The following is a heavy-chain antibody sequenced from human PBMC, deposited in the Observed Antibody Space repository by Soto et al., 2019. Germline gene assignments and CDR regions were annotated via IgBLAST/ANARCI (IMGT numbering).Heavy chain of an antibody. D-gene: IGHD3-22*01. J-gene: IGHJ4*02. Sequence: ASVKVSCKASGYTFTSYGISWVRQAPGQGLEWMGWISAYNGNTNYAQKLQGRVTMTTDTSTSTAYMELRSLRSDDTAVYYCARGLRGLHYYDSSGPLDYWGQGTLVTVSS. CDR3: ARGLRGLHYYDSSGPLDY. CDR1: GYTFTSYG. V-gene: IGHV1-18*01. CDR2: ISAYNGNT.